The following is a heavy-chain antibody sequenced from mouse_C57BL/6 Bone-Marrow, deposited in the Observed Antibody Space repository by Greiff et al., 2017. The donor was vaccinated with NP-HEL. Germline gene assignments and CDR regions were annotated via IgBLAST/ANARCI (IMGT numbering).Heavy chain of an antibody. D-gene: IGHD1-1*01. CDR1: GFTFSDYG. V-gene: IGHV5-17*01. CDR2: ISSGSSTI. CDR3: ARGLTTPGWYFDV. Sequence: EVKLMESGGGLVKPGGSLKLSCAASGFTFSDYGMHWVRQAPEKGLEWVAYISSGSSTIYYADTVKGRFTISRDNAKNTLFLQMTSLRSEDTAMYYCARGLTTPGWYFDVWGTGTTVTVSS. J-gene: IGHJ1*03.